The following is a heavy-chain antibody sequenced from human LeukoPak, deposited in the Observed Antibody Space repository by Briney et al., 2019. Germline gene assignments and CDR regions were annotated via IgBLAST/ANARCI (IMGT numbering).Heavy chain of an antibody. Sequence: QPGGSLRLSCAASGFTFTDYALSWVRQIPGKGPEWVSTISGPATTTYYADSVKGRFTISRDNSRNTLYLQMNSLRAEDTAMYYCAKPGGPGIAARGAFDVWGQGTMVTVSS. CDR3: AKPGGPGIAARGAFDV. CDR1: GFTFTDYA. J-gene: IGHJ3*01. D-gene: IGHD6-25*01. V-gene: IGHV3-23*01. CDR2: ISGPATTT.